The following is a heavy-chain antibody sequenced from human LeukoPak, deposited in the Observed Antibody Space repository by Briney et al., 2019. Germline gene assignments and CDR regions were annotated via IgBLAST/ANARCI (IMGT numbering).Heavy chain of an antibody. CDR3: ASASLPALRFLEWLPFN. V-gene: IGHV1-2*02. Sequence: ASVKVSCKASGHTFTGYYMHWVRQAPGQGLEWMGWINPNSGGTNYAQKFQGRVTMTMDTSISTAYMELSRLRSDDTAVYYCASASLPALRFLEWLPFNWGQGTLVTVSS. CDR2: INPNSGGT. D-gene: IGHD3-3*01. CDR1: GHTFTGYY. J-gene: IGHJ4*02.